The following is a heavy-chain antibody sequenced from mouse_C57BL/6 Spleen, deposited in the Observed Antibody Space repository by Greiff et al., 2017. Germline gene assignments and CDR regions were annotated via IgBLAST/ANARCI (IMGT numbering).Heavy chain of an antibody. Sequence: QVQLQQPGAELVKPGASVKLSCKASGYTFTSYWMHWVKQRPGQGLEWIGMIHPNSGSTNYNEKFKSKATLTVDKSSSTAYMQLSSLTSEDSAVYYCARSGVLLWAAYWGQGTLVTVSA. D-gene: IGHD2-1*01. V-gene: IGHV1-64*01. CDR3: ARSGVLLWAAY. CDR2: IHPNSGST. CDR1: GYTFTSYW. J-gene: IGHJ3*01.